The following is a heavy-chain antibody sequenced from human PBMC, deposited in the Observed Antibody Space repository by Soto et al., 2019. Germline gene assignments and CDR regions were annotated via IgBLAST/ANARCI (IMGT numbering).Heavy chain of an antibody. D-gene: IGHD3-16*01. J-gene: IGHJ6*02. CDR2: INHRGSI. CDR1: GGSISGYY. Sequence: QVQLQQWGAGLLKPSETLSLNCAVYGGSISGYYWSWIRQPPGKGLEWIGEINHRGSINYNPSLKSRVTITIDTSMTHVTLKIKSATAADTVAFYGARGSRRSIPAASGGEYYYHGLDVWGHGTAVPVSS. V-gene: IGHV4-34*01. CDR3: ARGSRRSIPAASGGEYYYHGLDV.